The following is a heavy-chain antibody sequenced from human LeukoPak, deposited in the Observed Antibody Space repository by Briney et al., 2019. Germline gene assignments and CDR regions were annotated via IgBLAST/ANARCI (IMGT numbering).Heavy chain of an antibody. CDR3: TRQQLDAFDI. V-gene: IGHV3-74*01. Sequence: GGSLRLSCAASGFTFSTYWMHWXRQAPGTGLVWVSRINSDGSSTTYADSVKGRFTISRDNAKNTLSLQMNSLRAEDTAVYYCTRQQLDAFDIWGPGTMVTVSS. CDR2: INSDGSST. D-gene: IGHD6-13*01. J-gene: IGHJ3*02. CDR1: GFTFSTYW.